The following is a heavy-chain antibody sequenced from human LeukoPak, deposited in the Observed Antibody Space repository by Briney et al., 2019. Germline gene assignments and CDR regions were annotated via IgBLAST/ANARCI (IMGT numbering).Heavy chain of an antibody. V-gene: IGHV3-23*01. CDR3: AKSPYALGSYGIAGDY. Sequence: GGSLTLSCAATEFTFASYAMSWVRQAQGKGLEWVSSISGSGSSTFYADSVKGRFTISRYNSKNTLYLQMTSLRAEDTAVFYFAKSPYALGSYGIAGDYWGQGTLVTVSS. J-gene: IGHJ4*02. D-gene: IGHD3-10*01. CDR1: EFTFASYA. CDR2: ISGSGSST.